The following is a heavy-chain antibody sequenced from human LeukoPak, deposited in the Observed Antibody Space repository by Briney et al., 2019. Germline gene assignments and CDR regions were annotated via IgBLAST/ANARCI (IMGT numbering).Heavy chain of an antibody. CDR1: GFTVSSTY. Sequence: GGSLRLSCSASGFTVSSTYMSWVRQTPGKGLEWVSIIHSDGSGGKTYYADSVRGRFTISRDNSKKMVYLQMNSLRLEDAAVYYCASPAAPVKANSYGWGASWDIWGQGTMVTVSS. V-gene: IGHV3-53*01. D-gene: IGHD3-10*01. CDR2: IHSDGSGGKT. J-gene: IGHJ3*02. CDR3: ASPAAPVKANSYGWGASWDI.